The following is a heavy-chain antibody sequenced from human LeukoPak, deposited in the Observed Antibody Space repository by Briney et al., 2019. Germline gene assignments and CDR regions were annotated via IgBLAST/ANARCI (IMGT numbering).Heavy chain of an antibody. CDR3: ARGLDYGSGSYYFDY. CDR2: MNPNSGNT. CDR1: GYTFTTYD. J-gene: IGHJ4*02. Sequence: ASVKVSCKASGYTFTTYDINWVRQATGQGLEWMGWMNPNSGNTGYAQKFQDRVTITRDTSASTAYMELSSLRSEDTAVYYCARGLDYGSGSYYFDYWGQGTLVTVSS. V-gene: IGHV1-8*01. D-gene: IGHD3-10*01.